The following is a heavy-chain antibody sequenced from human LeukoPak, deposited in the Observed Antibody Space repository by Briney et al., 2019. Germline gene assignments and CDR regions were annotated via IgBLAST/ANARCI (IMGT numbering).Heavy chain of an antibody. CDR1: GFTVSSNY. J-gene: IGHJ6*03. Sequence: GGSLRLSCAASGFTVSSNYMNWVRQAPGKGLEWVSAISGSGGSTYYADSVKGRFTISRDNSKNTLYLQMNSLRAEDTAVYYCAKGAYCGGDCYFYYYYYMDVWGKGTTVTVSS. V-gene: IGHV3-23*01. CDR2: ISGSGGST. CDR3: AKGAYCGGDCYFYYYYYMDV. D-gene: IGHD2-21*02.